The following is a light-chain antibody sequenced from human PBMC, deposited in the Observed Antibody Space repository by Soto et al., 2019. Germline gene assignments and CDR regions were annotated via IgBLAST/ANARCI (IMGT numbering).Light chain of an antibody. J-gene: IGKJ4*01. CDR1: QTITSY. Sequence: DIQMTQSPSSLSASVGDRVTITCRASQTITSYLNWYQQKPGKAPRLLIYAASSLQSGVPSRFSGSGSGTDSTLTISSVQPEDFATYYCQQSDSTPLTFGGGTKVEIK. CDR2: AAS. CDR3: QQSDSTPLT. V-gene: IGKV1-39*01.